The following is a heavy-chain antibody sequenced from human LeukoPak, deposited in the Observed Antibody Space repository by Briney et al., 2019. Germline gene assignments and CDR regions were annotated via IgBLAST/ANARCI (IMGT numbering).Heavy chain of an antibody. V-gene: IGHV5-51*01. J-gene: IGHJ4*02. CDR1: GYSFTSYW. D-gene: IGHD3-10*01. CDR2: IYPGDSDT. Sequence: GEPLKISCKASGYSFTSYWIGWVRQMPRKGLEWIGIIYPGDSDTRYSPSFQGQVTISADKSISTAYPQWSSLKASDTAMYDCARLFGVGSGSWEVRGFFDYWGQGTLVTVSS. CDR3: ARLFGVGSGSWEVRGFFDY.